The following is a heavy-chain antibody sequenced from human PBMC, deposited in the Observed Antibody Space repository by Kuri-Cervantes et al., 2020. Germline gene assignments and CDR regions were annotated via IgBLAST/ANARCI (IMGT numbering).Heavy chain of an antibody. CDR3: ARDAEYCSGGSCYWGSFDY. CDR1: GFTFSSYW. J-gene: IGHJ4*02. CDR2: IKQDGSEK. V-gene: IGHV3-7*01. D-gene: IGHD2-15*01. Sequence: GGSLRLSCAASGFTFSSYWMSWVRQAPGKGLEWVANIKQDGSEKYYVDSVKGRFTISRDNAKNSLYLQMNSLRAEDTAVYYCARDAEYCSGGSCYWGSFDYWGQGTLVTGSS.